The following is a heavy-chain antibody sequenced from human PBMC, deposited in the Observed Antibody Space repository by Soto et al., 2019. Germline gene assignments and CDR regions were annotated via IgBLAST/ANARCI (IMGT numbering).Heavy chain of an antibody. CDR3: AKNAVVVPAAIRSGYYFDY. CDR1: GFTFSSYA. Sequence: GGSLRLSCAASGFTFSSYAMSWVRQAPGKGLEWVSAISGSGGSTYYADSVKGRFTISRDNSKNTLYLQMNSLRAEDTAVYYYAKNAVVVPAAIRSGYYFDYWGQGTLVTVSS. J-gene: IGHJ4*02. D-gene: IGHD2-2*01. CDR2: ISGSGGST. V-gene: IGHV3-23*01.